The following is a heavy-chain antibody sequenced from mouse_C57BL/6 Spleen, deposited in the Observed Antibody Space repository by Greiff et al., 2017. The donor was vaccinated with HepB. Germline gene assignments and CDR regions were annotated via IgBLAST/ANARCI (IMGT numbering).Heavy chain of an antibody. CDR1: GFSFNTYA. D-gene: IGHD2-1*01. CDR3: VRHDGNYVRYAMDY. V-gene: IGHV10-1*01. CDR2: IRSKSNNYAT. Sequence: EVKVIESGGGLVQPKGSLKLSCAASGFSFNTYAMNWVRQAPGKGLEWVARIRSKSNNYATYYADSVKDRFTISRDDSESMLYLQMNNLKTEDTAMYYCVRHDGNYVRYAMDYWGQGTSVTVSS. J-gene: IGHJ4*01.